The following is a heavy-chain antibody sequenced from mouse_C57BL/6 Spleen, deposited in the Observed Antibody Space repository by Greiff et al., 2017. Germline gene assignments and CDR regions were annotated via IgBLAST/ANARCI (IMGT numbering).Heavy chain of an antibody. CDR2: ISDGGSYT. CDR3: ARGGYGNYGYYAMDY. V-gene: IGHV5-4*01. J-gene: IGHJ4*01. D-gene: IGHD2-1*01. Sequence: EVQRVESGGGLVKPGGSLKLSCAASGFTFSSYALSWVRQTPEKRLEWVATISDGGSYTYYPDNVKGRFTISRDNAKNNLYLQMSHLKSEDTAMYYCARGGYGNYGYYAMDYWGQGTSVTVSS. CDR1: GFTFSSYA.